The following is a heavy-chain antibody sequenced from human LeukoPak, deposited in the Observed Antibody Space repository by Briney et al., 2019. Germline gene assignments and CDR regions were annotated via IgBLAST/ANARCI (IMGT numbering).Heavy chain of an antibody. CDR1: GFTFYTYG. J-gene: IGHJ6*02. V-gene: IGHV3-33*01. Sequence: GGSLRLSCAASGFTFYTYGMQWIRQAPGKGLEWVAVIWYDGSNKYYTDSVKGRFTISRDNSKNTMYLQMNSLRAEDTAVYYCARVGCTGGNCNPYWYYGMDVWGQGTTVTVSS. D-gene: IGHD2-15*01. CDR3: ARVGCTGGNCNPYWYYGMDV. CDR2: IWYDGSNK.